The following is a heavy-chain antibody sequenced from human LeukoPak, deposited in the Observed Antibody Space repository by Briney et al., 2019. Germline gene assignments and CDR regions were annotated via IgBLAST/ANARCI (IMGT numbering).Heavy chain of an antibody. J-gene: IGHJ4*02. Sequence: PGGSLRLSCAASGFTFSSYAMSWVRQAPGKGLEWIGEINHSGSTNYNPSLKSRVTISVDTSKNQFSLKLSSVTAADTAVYYCARHSVYDSSGYYFFPFDYWGQGTLVTVSS. V-gene: IGHV4-34*01. CDR1: GFTFSSYA. CDR2: INHSGST. CDR3: ARHSVYDSSGYYFFPFDY. D-gene: IGHD3-22*01.